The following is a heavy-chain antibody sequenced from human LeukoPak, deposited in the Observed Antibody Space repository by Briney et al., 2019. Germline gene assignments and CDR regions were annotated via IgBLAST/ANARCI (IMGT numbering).Heavy chain of an antibody. CDR1: GFPFSIYE. Sequence: PGGSLRLSCAASGFPFSIYEMNWVPQAPGKGLEWVSYISGSGSTIYYADSVKGRFTISRDNAKNSLYLQMNSLRAEDTAVYYCAKEGGTGTRFDYWGQGTLVIVPS. D-gene: IGHD1-7*01. V-gene: IGHV3-48*03. CDR3: AKEGGTGTRFDY. CDR2: ISGSGSTI. J-gene: IGHJ4*02.